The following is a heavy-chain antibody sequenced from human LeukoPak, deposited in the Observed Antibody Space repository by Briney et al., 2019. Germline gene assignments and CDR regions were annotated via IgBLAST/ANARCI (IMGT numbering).Heavy chain of an antibody. J-gene: IGHJ4*02. Sequence: SVKVSCKASGGTFSSYAISWVRQAPGQGLEWMGGIIPIFGTANYAQKFQGRVTVTADESTSTAYMELSSLRSEDTAVYYCARDLGYCSGGSCYADFDYWGQGTLVTVSS. CDR2: IIPIFGTA. V-gene: IGHV1-69*13. D-gene: IGHD2-15*01. CDR1: GGTFSSYA. CDR3: ARDLGYCSGGSCYADFDY.